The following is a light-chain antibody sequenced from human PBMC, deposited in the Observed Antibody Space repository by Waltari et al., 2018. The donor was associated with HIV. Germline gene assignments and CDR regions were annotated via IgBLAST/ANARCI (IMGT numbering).Light chain of an antibody. J-gene: IGLJ3*02. CDR2: RND. V-gene: IGLV1-47*01. CDR1: SSNIGSNS. CDR3: AAYDDRLPGWM. Sequence: QSVLTQPPSASGTPGQRVTISCSGSSSNIGSNSVYWYPPHPGMAPTVLIYRNDQRPSGVPDRFSASRSGTSASLAISGLRSEDEADYYCAAYDDRLPGWMFGGGTKLTVL.